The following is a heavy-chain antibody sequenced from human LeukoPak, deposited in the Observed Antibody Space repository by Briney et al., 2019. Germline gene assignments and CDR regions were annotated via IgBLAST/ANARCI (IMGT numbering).Heavy chain of an antibody. CDR1: GFTFSNYE. Sequence: GGSLRLSCATSGFTFSNYEMSWVRQTPGKGLQWVSAISGSGTATYYADSVKGRFTISRDNSKNTLYLQMNSLRAEDTAVYYCAKPLSAASGTDFDYWGQGTLVTVSS. V-gene: IGHV3-23*01. CDR3: AKPLSAASGTDFDY. CDR2: ISGSGTAT. J-gene: IGHJ4*02. D-gene: IGHD6-13*01.